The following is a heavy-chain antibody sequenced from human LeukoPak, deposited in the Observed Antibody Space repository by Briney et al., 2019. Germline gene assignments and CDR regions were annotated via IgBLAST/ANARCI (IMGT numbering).Heavy chain of an antibody. CDR1: GYSFTNNA. V-gene: IGHV1-46*01. J-gene: IGHJ6*03. CDR3: ARGPRITLIRGGQWYYYMDV. Sequence: ASVKVSCKASGYSFTNNAVSWVRQAPGQGLEWMGLINPSGGSTNYAQKFQGRVTMTRDTSTSTVYMELSSLRSEDTAVYYCARGPRITLIRGGQWYYYMDVGGKGTTVT. D-gene: IGHD3-10*01. CDR2: INPSGGST.